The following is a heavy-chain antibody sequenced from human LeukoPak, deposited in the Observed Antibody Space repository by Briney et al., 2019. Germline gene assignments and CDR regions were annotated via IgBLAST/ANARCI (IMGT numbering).Heavy chain of an antibody. D-gene: IGHD1-26*01. Sequence: PGGSLRLSCAVSGLAVSSSYMSWVRQAPGEGLEWVSVIYSGDTTAYADSVKGRFTISRDNSKNTLYLQLNSLRVEDTAVFYCARDPGGAKFDYWGQGSLVTVSS. J-gene: IGHJ4*02. CDR2: IYSGDTT. CDR3: ARDPGGAKFDY. V-gene: IGHV3-53*01. CDR1: GLAVSSSY.